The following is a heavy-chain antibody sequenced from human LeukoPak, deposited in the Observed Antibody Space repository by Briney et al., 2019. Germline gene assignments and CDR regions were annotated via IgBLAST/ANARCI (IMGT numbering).Heavy chain of an antibody. CDR3: ARSYDFWSGYQPHFDY. J-gene: IGHJ4*02. D-gene: IGHD3-3*01. CDR2: INSDGSST. Sequence: PGGSLRLSCAASGFTFSSYWMHWVRQAPGKGLVWVSRINSDGSSTSYADSVKGRFTISRDNAKNTLYLQMNSLRAEDTAVYYCARSYDFWSGYQPHFDYWGQGTLVTVSS. V-gene: IGHV3-74*01. CDR1: GFTFSSYW.